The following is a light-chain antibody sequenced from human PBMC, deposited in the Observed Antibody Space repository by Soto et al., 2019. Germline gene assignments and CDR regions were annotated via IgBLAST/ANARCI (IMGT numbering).Light chain of an antibody. Sequence: FVLTQCPGTGYLAQGDRRTLSCRASQIVSRNYLVWYQQKPGQAPRLLIYGASGRATGIPDRFSGSGSGTEFTLTISSLQSDDSATYYCQQYNSFPLTFGPGTKVDIK. J-gene: IGKJ3*01. CDR1: QIVSRNY. V-gene: IGKV3-20*01. CDR2: GAS. CDR3: QQYNSFPLT.